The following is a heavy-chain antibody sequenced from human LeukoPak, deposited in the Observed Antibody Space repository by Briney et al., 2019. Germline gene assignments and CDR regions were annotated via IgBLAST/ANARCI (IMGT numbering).Heavy chain of an antibody. V-gene: IGHV4-4*02. D-gene: IGHD3-9*01. J-gene: IGHJ3*02. CDR3: ARGLLDISDAFDI. CDR2: IYHSGST. CDR1: GGSISSSNW. Sequence: PSETLSLTCAVSGGSISSSNWWSWVRQPPGKGLEWIGEIYHSGSTNYNPSLKSRVTISVGTSKNQFSLKLSSVTAADTAVYYCARGLLDISDAFDIWGQGTMVTVSS.